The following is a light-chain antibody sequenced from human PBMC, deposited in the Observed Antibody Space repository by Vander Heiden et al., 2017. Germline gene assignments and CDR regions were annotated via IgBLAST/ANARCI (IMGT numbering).Light chain of an antibody. V-gene: IGKV3-15*01. Sequence: EIVMTQSPVTLSVSPGERATLSCRASQNIDSNLAWYQQKPGQAPRLLIYAASTRATDVPARFSGSGSGTDFTLTINNLQSEDFVVYYCQQYQDWPFTVGQGTKPEI. CDR3: QQYQDWPFT. CDR1: QNIDSN. J-gene: IGKJ2*01. CDR2: AAS.